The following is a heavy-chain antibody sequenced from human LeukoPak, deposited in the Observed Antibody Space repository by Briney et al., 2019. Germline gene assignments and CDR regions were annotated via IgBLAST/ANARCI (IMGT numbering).Heavy chain of an antibody. D-gene: IGHD2-2*01. J-gene: IGHJ4*02. V-gene: IGHV3-30*04. Sequence: GGSLRLSCAASGFTFSSYAMHWVRQAPGKGLEWVAVISYDGSNKYYADSVKGRFTISRDNAKTSLYLQMNSLRAEDTAVYYCARPHPLYCSSTTCLFDYWGQGTLVTVSS. CDR2: ISYDGSNK. CDR1: GFTFSSYA. CDR3: ARPHPLYCSSTTCLFDY.